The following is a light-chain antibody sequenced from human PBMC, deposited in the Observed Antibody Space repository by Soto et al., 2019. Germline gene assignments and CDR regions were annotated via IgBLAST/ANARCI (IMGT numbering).Light chain of an antibody. V-gene: IGLV2-14*01. CDR2: VVN. CDR1: TNDVGGYHY. J-gene: IGLJ3*02. Sequence: QSALTQAASVSGSLGQSITISCTGTTNDVGGYHYVSWYQHHPGKAPKLMIYVVNNRPSGVSSRFSGSKSGNTASLTISGLQAEDEADYYCTSYTSSSTVVFGGGTKLTVL. CDR3: TSYTSSSTVV.